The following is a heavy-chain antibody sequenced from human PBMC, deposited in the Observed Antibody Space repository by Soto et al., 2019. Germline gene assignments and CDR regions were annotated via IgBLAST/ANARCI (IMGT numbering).Heavy chain of an antibody. D-gene: IGHD3-3*01. Sequence: GASVKVSCKASGYTFTGYYMHWVRQAPGQGLEWMGWTNPNSGGTNYAQKFQGGVTMTRDTSISTAYMELSRLRSDDTAVYYCARASGIFGVVIMDAFDIWGQGTMVTVSS. CDR2: TNPNSGGT. CDR1: GYTFTGYY. J-gene: IGHJ3*02. CDR3: ARASGIFGVVIMDAFDI. V-gene: IGHV1-2*02.